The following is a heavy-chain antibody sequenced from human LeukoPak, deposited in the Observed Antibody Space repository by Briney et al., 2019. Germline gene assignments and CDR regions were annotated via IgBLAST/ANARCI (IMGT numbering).Heavy chain of an antibody. Sequence: SETLSLTCAVSGYSISSGYYWGWIRQPTGKGLEWIGSIYHSGSTYYNPSLKSRVTISVDTSKNQFSLKLSSVTAADTAVYYCARLSEEGYYDFWSGYRRKFDYWGQGTLVTVSS. D-gene: IGHD3-3*01. CDR2: IYHSGST. V-gene: IGHV4-38-2*01. CDR1: GYSISSGYY. CDR3: ARLSEEGYYDFWSGYRRKFDY. J-gene: IGHJ4*02.